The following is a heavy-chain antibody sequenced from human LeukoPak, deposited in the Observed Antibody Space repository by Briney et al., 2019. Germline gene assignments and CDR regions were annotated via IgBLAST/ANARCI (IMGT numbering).Heavy chain of an antibody. CDR3: AKSNEIYFDY. Sequence: SGGSLRLSCAASGFTFSSYSMNWVRQAPGKGLEWVSSISSSSSYIYYADSVKGRFTISRDNAKNSLYLQMNSLRAEDTAVYYCAKSNEIYFDYWGQGTLVTVSS. J-gene: IGHJ4*02. CDR2: ISSSSSYI. CDR1: GFTFSSYS. V-gene: IGHV3-21*01. D-gene: IGHD1-1*01.